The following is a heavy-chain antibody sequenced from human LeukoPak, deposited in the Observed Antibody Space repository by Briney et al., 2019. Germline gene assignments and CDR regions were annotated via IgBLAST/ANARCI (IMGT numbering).Heavy chain of an antibody. J-gene: IGHJ4*02. CDR2: INGSGGST. CDR3: AKGVVVVPAAIDY. Sequence: PGGSLRLSCAASGFTFSSYAMSWVRQAPGKRLEWVSAINGSGGSTYYADSVKGRFTISRDNSKNTLYLQMNSLRAEDTAVYYCAKGVVVVPAAIDYWGQGTLVTVSS. V-gene: IGHV3-23*01. D-gene: IGHD2-2*01. CDR1: GFTFSSYA.